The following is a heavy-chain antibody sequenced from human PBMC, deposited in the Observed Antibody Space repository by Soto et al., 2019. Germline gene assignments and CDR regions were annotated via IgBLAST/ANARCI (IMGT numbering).Heavy chain of an antibody. CDR3: ASYDSSGRFDD. V-gene: IGHV4-59*01. D-gene: IGHD3-22*01. CDR2: IYYSGST. CDR1: GGSISSYY. Sequence: SETLSLTCTVSGGSISSYYWSWVRQPPAKGLEWIGYIYYSGSTNYNPSLKSRVTISVDTSKNQFSLKLSSVTAADTAVYYCASYDSSGRFDDWGQGTRVTVAS. J-gene: IGHJ4*02.